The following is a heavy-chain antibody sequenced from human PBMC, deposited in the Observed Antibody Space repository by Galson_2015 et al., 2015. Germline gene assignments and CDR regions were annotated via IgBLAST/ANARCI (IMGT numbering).Heavy chain of an antibody. Sequence: SLRLSCAASGFTFSSYAMHWVRQAPGKGLEWVAVISYDGSNKYYADSVKGRFTISRDNSKNTLYLQMNSQRAEDTAVYYCAREQQLVEDDAFDIWGQGTVVTVSS. CDR1: GFTFSSYA. J-gene: IGHJ3*02. CDR3: AREQQLVEDDAFDI. CDR2: ISYDGSNK. D-gene: IGHD6-13*01. V-gene: IGHV3-30*01.